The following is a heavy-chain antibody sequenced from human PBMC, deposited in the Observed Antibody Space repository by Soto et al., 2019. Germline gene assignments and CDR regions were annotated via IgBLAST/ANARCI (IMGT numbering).Heavy chain of an antibody. D-gene: IGHD2-2*01. Sequence: PSETLSLTCNVSGGSISSSRSYWAWIRQPPGKGLEWIANIFYSGSTYYNPSLASRVTVSVDTSKNQFSLKLSSVTAADTAVYYCARQPTTADIDLWIDPWGQGTLVTVSS. V-gene: IGHV4-39*01. CDR1: GGSISSSRSY. J-gene: IGHJ5*02. CDR2: IFYSGST. CDR3: ARQPTTADIDLWIDP.